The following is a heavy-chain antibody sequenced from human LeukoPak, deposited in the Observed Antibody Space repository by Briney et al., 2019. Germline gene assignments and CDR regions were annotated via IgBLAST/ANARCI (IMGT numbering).Heavy chain of an antibody. CDR3: AKRPANSAYGHLVT. D-gene: IGHD5-12*01. Sequence: GGSLRLSCAASGFTFNSYAMTWVRQAPGEGLEWVSAIGVGGDNTYYAVSVKGRFTISRDHSKNTLYLQVNSLRAEDTAVYYCAKRPANSAYGHLVTWGEGALCSVSS. J-gene: IGHJ5*02. V-gene: IGHV3-23*01. CDR2: IGVGGDNT. CDR1: GFTFNSYA.